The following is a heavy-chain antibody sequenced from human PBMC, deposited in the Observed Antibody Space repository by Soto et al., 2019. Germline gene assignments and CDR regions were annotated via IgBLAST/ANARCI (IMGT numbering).Heavy chain of an antibody. CDR1: GFTFSSYG. J-gene: IGHJ4*02. Sequence: QVQLVESGGGVVQPGRSLRLSCAASGFTFSSYGMHWVRQAPGKGLEWVAVIWYDGCNKYYADSVKGRFTISRDNCKYTLYLQMNSLRAEDTAVYYCARDSPYSSSWLDLDYWGQGTLVTVT. CDR3: ARDSPYSSSWLDLDY. D-gene: IGHD6-13*01. CDR2: IWYDGCNK. V-gene: IGHV3-33*01.